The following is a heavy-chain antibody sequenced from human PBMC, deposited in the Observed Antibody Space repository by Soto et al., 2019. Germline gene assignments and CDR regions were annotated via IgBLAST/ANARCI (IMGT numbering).Heavy chain of an antibody. D-gene: IGHD3-22*01. J-gene: IGHJ5*02. Sequence: ASVKVSCKASGGTFSSYAISWVRQAPGQGLEWMGGIIPIFGTANYAQKFQGRVTITADESTSTAYMELSSLRSEDTAVYYCARDGYYDSSGYSPPRWFDPWGQGTLVTVSS. CDR3: ARDGYYDSSGYSPPRWFDP. CDR1: GGTFSSYA. V-gene: IGHV1-69*13. CDR2: IIPIFGTA.